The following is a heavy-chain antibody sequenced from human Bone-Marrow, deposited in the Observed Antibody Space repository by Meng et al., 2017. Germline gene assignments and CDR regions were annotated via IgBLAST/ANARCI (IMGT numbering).Heavy chain of an antibody. V-gene: IGHV1-46*01. Sequence: ASVKVSCKASGYTFTSYYMHWVRQAPGQGLEWMGIINPSGGSTSYAQKFQGRVTMTRDTSTSTVYMELSSLRSEDTAVYYCARVAFQISMIRAVSVLDPWGQGSLVTSPQ. CDR2: INPSGGST. J-gene: IGHJ5*02. CDR1: GYTFTSYY. CDR3: ARVAFQISMIRAVSVLDP. D-gene: IGHD3-10*01.